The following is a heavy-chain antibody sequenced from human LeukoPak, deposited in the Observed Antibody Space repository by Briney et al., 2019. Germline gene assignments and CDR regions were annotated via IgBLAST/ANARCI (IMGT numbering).Heavy chain of an antibody. J-gene: IGHJ4*02. V-gene: IGHV3-30*04. D-gene: IGHD5-24*01. CDR2: ISYDGSYQ. CDR3: ARERRRDGYNYKDY. Sequence: GGSLRLSCAVSGFTFGAYGMHWVRQAPGKGLEWVAVISYDGSYQAYADSVKGRFTVSRDSSKNTLYLQLNSLRPEDTGLYYCARERRRDGYNYKDYWGQGTQVSVSS. CDR1: GFTFGAYG.